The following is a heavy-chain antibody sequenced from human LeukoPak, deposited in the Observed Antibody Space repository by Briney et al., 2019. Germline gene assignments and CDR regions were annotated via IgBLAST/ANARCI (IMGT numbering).Heavy chain of an antibody. Sequence: GGSLRLSCAASGFTFDDYAMHWVRQGPGKGLEWVSLIGGDGDSTSYADSVKGRFTISRDNSKNSLYLQMNSLRTEDTALYFCAKDMLPARVSFGLYYYYGMDVWGQGTTVTVSS. CDR3: AKDMLPARVSFGLYYYYGMDV. CDR2: IGGDGDST. J-gene: IGHJ6*02. D-gene: IGHD5-18*01. V-gene: IGHV3-43*02. CDR1: GFTFDDYA.